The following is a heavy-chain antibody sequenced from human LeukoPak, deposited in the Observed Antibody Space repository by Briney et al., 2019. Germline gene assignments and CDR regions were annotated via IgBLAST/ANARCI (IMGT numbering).Heavy chain of an antibody. CDR3: ARIPAVAGTNFDT. Sequence: GASVKVSCKASGYTFTGYYMHWVRQAPGQGLEWMGRINPNSGGTNYAQKFQGRVTMTRDTSISTAYMELSRLRSDDTAVYYWARIPAVAGTNFDTWGQETLVTVSS. J-gene: IGHJ4*02. CDR1: GYTFTGYY. D-gene: IGHD6-19*01. CDR2: INPNSGGT. V-gene: IGHV1-2*06.